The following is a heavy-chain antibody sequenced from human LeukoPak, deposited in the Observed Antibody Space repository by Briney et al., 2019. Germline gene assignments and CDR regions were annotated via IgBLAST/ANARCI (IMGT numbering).Heavy chain of an antibody. D-gene: IGHD2-15*01. CDR1: GYSFSGYF. V-gene: IGHV1-2*02. J-gene: IGHJ4*02. CDR3: ARDPTNCSGGSCYPSYLDY. CDR2: IHPNSGGT. Sequence: ASVKVSCKASGYSFSGYFIHWVRQAPGQGLEWMGWIHPNSGGTNSAQKFQGRVTMSRDTSNNTAYMELSRLRSDDTAVYYCARDPTNCSGGSCYPSYLDYWGRGTLVTVSS.